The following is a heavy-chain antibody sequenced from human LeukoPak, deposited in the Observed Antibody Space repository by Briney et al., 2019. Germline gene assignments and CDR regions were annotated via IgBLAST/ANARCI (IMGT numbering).Heavy chain of an antibody. Sequence: PSETLSLTCAVYGGSFSGYYWSWIRQPPGKGLEWIGEINHSGTTNYNPSLKSRVTISVDTSKNQFSLKLSSVTAADTAVYFCARDHDYDSSAYPLDYWGQGTTVTVSS. CDR1: GGSFSGYY. CDR2: INHSGTT. V-gene: IGHV4-34*01. D-gene: IGHD3-22*01. CDR3: ARDHDYDSSAYPLDY. J-gene: IGHJ4*03.